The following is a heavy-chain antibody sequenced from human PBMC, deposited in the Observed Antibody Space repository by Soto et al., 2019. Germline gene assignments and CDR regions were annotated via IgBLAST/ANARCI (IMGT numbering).Heavy chain of an antibody. D-gene: IGHD1-26*01. Sequence: GGSLRLSCAASGFTVSSNYMSWVRQAPGKGLEWVSVIYSGCSTYYADSVKGRFTISRDNSKNTLYLQMNTLRAEDTAVYYCARDTVTSYSGAFDIWGQGTMVTVSS. CDR1: GFTVSSNY. CDR3: ARDTVTSYSGAFDI. CDR2: IYSGCST. V-gene: IGHV3-53*01. J-gene: IGHJ3*02.